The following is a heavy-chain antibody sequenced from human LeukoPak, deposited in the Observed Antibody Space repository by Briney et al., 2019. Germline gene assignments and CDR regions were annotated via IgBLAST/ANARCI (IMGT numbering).Heavy chain of an antibody. Sequence: GGSLRLSCAASGFTFSSYAMSWVRQAPGKGLEWVSAIRDSGSSTHYADSVKGRFTTSRDNSKNTLFLQMNSLRAEDTAIYYCAKYGPQDSGSSHFDYWGQGALVTVSS. CDR3: AKYGPQDSGSSHFDY. D-gene: IGHD1-26*01. CDR2: IRDSGSST. V-gene: IGHV3-23*01. CDR1: GFTFSSYA. J-gene: IGHJ4*02.